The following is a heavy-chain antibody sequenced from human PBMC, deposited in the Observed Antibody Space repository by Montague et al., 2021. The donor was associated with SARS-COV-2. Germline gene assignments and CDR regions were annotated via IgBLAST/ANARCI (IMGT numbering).Heavy chain of an antibody. CDR2: TYYSGSA. CDR3: ARLAPERHCSVATCSPY. V-gene: IGHV4-59*01. CDR1: GASINAYY. J-gene: IGHJ4*02. Sequence: SETLSLTCTVSGASINAYYWTWIRQPPGKGLEYIGFTYYSGSANYNPSLKSRVTISVDKSKNQFSLTLTSATAADTAMYYCARLAPERHCSVATCSPYWGQGILVTVSS. D-gene: IGHD2-2*01.